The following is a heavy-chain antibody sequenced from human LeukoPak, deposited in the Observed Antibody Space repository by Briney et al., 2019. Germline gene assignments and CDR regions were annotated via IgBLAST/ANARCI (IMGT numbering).Heavy chain of an antibody. CDR3: ARDYDYGDCVRGAFDL. V-gene: IGHV3-7*01. CDR1: GFTFSSYW. J-gene: IGHJ3*01. Sequence: GGSLRLSCAASGFTFSSYWMSWVRQAPGKGLEWVANINQDGSEKHYVDSVKGRFSISRDNPENTLYLQMNSLRPEDTALYYCARDYDYGDCVRGAFDLWGQGTVVTVS. D-gene: IGHD4-17*01. CDR2: INQDGSEK.